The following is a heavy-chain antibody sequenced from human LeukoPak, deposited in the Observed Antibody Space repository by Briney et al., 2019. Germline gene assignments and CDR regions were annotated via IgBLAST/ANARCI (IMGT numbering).Heavy chain of an antibody. V-gene: IGHV4-34*01. D-gene: IGHD6-13*01. CDR1: GGSFSGYY. J-gene: IGHJ6*03. Sequence: SDTLSLTCAVYGGSFSGYYWRWIRQPPGKGLEGIGEINHTGSTNYNPSLKSRVTISVDTSKNQFSLKLSSVTAADTAVYYCARGTGYSSSWYSSYYYYMDVWGKGTTVTVSS. CDR3: ARGTGYSSSWYSSYYYYMDV. CDR2: INHTGST.